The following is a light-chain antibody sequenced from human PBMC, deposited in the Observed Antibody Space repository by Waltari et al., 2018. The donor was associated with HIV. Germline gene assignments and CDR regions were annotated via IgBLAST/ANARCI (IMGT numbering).Light chain of an antibody. J-gene: IGLJ2*01. CDR2: DNN. CDR1: SSNIGNNY. CDR3: GTWDSSLSAVV. Sequence: QSVLTQPPSVSAAPGQKVTISCSGSSSNIGNNYVSWYQQLPGTAPKLLIYDNNKRPSGSPDRFSGSKSGTSATLGITGLQTGDKADYYCGTWDSSLSAVVFGGGTKLTVL. V-gene: IGLV1-51*01.